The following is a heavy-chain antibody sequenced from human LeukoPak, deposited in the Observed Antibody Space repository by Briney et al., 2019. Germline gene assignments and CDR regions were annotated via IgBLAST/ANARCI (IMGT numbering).Heavy chain of an antibody. CDR1: GGSISSYY. D-gene: IGHD5-12*01. J-gene: IGHJ6*03. Sequence: SETLSLTCTVSGGSISSYYWSWIRQPAGKGLEWIGRIYTSGSTNYNPSLKSRVTMSVDTSKNQFSLKLSSVTAADTAVYYCARDQGYGGYYYYYMDVWGKGTTVTVSS. CDR2: IYTSGST. V-gene: IGHV4-4*07. CDR3: ARDQGYGGYYYYYMDV.